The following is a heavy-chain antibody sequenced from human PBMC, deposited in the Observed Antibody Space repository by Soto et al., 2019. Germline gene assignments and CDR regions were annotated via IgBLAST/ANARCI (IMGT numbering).Heavy chain of an antibody. CDR1: GFNFNIHA. J-gene: IGHJ4*02. V-gene: IGHV3-30-3*01. D-gene: IGHD3-22*01. CDR2: MSPGGNSQ. CDR3: ASGAAFYYDTSRY. Sequence: GGSLRLSCTAPGFNFNIHALHWIRQAPGEGLEWVAVMSPGGNSQYYADSVKGRFTISRDTSKSTLYLQMTSLRPEDTAVYYCASGAAFYYDTSRYWGQGTLVTVS.